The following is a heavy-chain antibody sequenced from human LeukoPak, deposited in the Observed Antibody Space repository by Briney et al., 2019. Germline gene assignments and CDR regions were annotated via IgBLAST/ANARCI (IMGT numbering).Heavy chain of an antibody. D-gene: IGHD6-6*01. Sequence: PSETLSLTCTVSGGSISSYYWSWIRQPPGKGLEWIGYIYYSGSTNYNPSLKSRVTISVDTSKNQFSLELSSVTAADTAVYYCARVGAARFFDYWGQGTLVTVSS. V-gene: IGHV4-59*01. CDR3: ARVGAARFFDY. CDR1: GGSISSYY. CDR2: IYYSGST. J-gene: IGHJ4*02.